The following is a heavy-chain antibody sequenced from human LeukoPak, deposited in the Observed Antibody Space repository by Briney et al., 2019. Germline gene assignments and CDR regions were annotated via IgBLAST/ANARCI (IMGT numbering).Heavy chain of an antibody. CDR2: ISDSGDST. J-gene: IGHJ5*02. Sequence: GGSLRLSCAASGFTFSSYAMNWVRQAPGKGLQWVSSISDSGDSTYCGDSVKGRFTISRDTPKNTLFLQMNSLRAEDTAVYYCAKSGGIAAAGTGWFDPWGQGTLVTVSS. V-gene: IGHV3-23*01. CDR3: AKSGGIAAAGTGWFDP. D-gene: IGHD6-13*01. CDR1: GFTFSSYA.